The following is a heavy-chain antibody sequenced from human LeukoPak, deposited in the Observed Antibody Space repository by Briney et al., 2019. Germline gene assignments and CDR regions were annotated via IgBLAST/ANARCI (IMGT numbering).Heavy chain of an antibody. Sequence: GGSLKLSCAASGFTFRSYGMNWVRQAPGKGLEWVSYITSSGSTIYYADSVKGRFTISRYNAKTSLYLQMNRLRAEDTAVYYCASEFIVGATFDYWGQGTLVTASS. J-gene: IGHJ4*02. V-gene: IGHV3-48*03. CDR1: GFTFRSYG. CDR2: ITSSGSTI. D-gene: IGHD1-26*01. CDR3: ASEFIVGATFDY.